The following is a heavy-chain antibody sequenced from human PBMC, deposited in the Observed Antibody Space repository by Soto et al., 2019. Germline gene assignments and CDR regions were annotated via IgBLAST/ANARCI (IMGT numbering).Heavy chain of an antibody. V-gene: IGHV3-23*01. D-gene: IGHD4-17*01. CDR1: GFTFSSYA. J-gene: IGHJ3*02. CDR2: ISGSGGST. Sequence: EVQLLESGGGLVQPGGSLRLSCAASGFTFSSYAMSWVRQAPGKGLEWVSAISGSGGSTYYADSVKGRFTISRDNSKNTLYLQMNSLRAEDTAVYYCARIDYGPDAFDIWGQGKMVTVSS. CDR3: ARIDYGPDAFDI.